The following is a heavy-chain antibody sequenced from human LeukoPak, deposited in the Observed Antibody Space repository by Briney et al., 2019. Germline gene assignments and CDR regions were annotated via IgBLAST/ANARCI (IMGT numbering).Heavy chain of an antibody. CDR2: ISASGGST. J-gene: IGHJ4*02. D-gene: IGHD3-10*01. Sequence: PGGSLRLSCAASGFTFSSYVMTWVRQAPGKGLEWVSSISASGGSTYYADSVKGRFTIARDNSKNTLYLQMSSLRAADTAVYYCARSYYYGSGSSYVSFDHWGQGTLVTVSS. CDR1: GFTFSSYV. CDR3: ARSYYYGSGSSYVSFDH. V-gene: IGHV3-23*01.